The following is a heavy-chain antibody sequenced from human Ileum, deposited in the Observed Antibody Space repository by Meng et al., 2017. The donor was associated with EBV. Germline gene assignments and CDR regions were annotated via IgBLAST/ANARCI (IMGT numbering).Heavy chain of an antibody. D-gene: IGHD1-26*01. CDR2: IYYSGTT. Sequence: VQPQASGQGLVKPSDTRSRTCAVAGYSISTTTWWGWIRQPPGKGLEWFGHIYYSGTTYNNPSLKSRVTMSIDPSKNQFSLKLSSVTAVDTAVYYCARNSESGSYIDYWGLGTLVTVSS. CDR1: GYSISTTTW. J-gene: IGHJ4*02. CDR3: ARNSESGSYIDY. V-gene: IGHV4-28*01.